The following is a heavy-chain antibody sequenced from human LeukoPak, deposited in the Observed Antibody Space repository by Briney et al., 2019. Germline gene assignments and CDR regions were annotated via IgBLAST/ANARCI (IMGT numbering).Heavy chain of an antibody. CDR3: ARGDVSGYPDY. CDR1: GYTFSNYA. Sequence: GASVKVSCKASGYTFSNYAMHWVRQAPGQRLEWLGWSNAGKGNTKYSQDFQGRVTITRDTSANTVYMELSSLRSEDMAVYYCARGDVSGYPDYWGQGTPVTVSS. J-gene: IGHJ4*02. V-gene: IGHV1-3*02. D-gene: IGHD3-22*01. CDR2: SNAGKGNT.